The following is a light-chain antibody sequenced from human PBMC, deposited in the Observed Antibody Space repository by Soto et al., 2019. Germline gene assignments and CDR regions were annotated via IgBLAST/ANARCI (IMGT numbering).Light chain of an antibody. CDR1: QSVSTY. V-gene: IGKV3-11*01. CDR2: ATS. Sequence: EIVLTQSPAILSLSPGARATLSCRASQSVSTYLTWYQQKPGQAPRLLIYATSNSATGIPARFSGSGSGTDFTLTISSLEPEDFAVYYCQQYNDWPRCTFGQGTKLEIK. CDR3: QQYNDWPRCT. J-gene: IGKJ2*02.